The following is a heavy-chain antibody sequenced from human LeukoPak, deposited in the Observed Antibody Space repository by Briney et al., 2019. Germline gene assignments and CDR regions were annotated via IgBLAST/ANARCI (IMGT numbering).Heavy chain of an antibody. CDR3: AREGDESSGYYYGYWFDP. CDR1: GFTFSSYS. D-gene: IGHD3-22*01. J-gene: IGHJ5*02. CDR2: IKQDGSEK. V-gene: IGHV3-7*01. Sequence: GGSLRLSCAASGFTFSSYSMNWVRQAPGKGLEWVANIKQDGSEKYYVDSVKGRFTISRDNAKNSLYLQMNSLRAEDTAVYYCAREGDESSGYYYGYWFDPWGQGTLVTVSS.